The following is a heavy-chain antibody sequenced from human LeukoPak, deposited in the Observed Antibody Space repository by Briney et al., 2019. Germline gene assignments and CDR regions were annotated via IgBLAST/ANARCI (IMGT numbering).Heavy chain of an antibody. CDR2: IIPIFGTA. Sequence: SVKVSCKASGGTFSSYAISWVRQAPGQGLEWMGRIIPIFGTANYAQKFQGRVTITTDESTSTAYMELSSLRSEDTAVYYCARGPAYYDILTGYDYWGQGTLVTVSS. V-gene: IGHV1-69*05. J-gene: IGHJ4*02. CDR1: GGTFSSYA. CDR3: ARGPAYYDILTGYDY. D-gene: IGHD3-9*01.